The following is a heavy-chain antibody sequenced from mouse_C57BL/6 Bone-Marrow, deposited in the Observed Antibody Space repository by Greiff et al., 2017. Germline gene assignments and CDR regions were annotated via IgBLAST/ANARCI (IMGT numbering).Heavy chain of an antibody. V-gene: IGHV5-12*01. D-gene: IGHD4-1*01. J-gene: IGHJ3*01. CDR2: ISNGGGST. CDR3: ASGTGTGFAY. Sequence: EVKVEESGGGLVQPGGSLKLSCAASGFTFSDYYMYWVRQTPEKRLEWVAYISNGGGSTYYPDTVKGRFTISRDNAKNTLYLQMSRLKSEDTAMYYCASGTGTGFAYWGQGTLVTVSA. CDR1: GFTFSDYY.